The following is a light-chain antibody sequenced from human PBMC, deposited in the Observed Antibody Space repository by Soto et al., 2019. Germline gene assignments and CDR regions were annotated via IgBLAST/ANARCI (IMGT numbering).Light chain of an antibody. CDR3: QQYGSPPGT. V-gene: IGKV3-20*01. Sequence: EIVLTQSPGTLSLSPGERATLSCRASQIISSYLAWYQQKPGQAPRLLISGASSRATGIPDRFSGSGSGTDFILTLSRLEPEDFAVYYCQQYGSPPGTFGQGTKVEIK. CDR1: QIISSY. J-gene: IGKJ1*01. CDR2: GAS.